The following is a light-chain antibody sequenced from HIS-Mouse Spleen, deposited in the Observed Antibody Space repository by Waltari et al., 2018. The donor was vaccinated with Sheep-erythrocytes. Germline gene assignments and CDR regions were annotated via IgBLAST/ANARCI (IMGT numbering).Light chain of an antibody. CDR3: CSYAGSSTYVV. CDR1: SSDVGSYNL. CDR2: EGS. V-gene: IGLV2-23*01. J-gene: IGLJ2*01. Sequence: QSALTQPASVSGSPGQSIPIPCPGTSSDVGSYNLVPWYQQHPGKAPKLMIYEGSKRPSGVSNRFSGSKSGNTASLTISGLQAEDEADYYCCSYAGSSTYVVFGGGTKLTVL.